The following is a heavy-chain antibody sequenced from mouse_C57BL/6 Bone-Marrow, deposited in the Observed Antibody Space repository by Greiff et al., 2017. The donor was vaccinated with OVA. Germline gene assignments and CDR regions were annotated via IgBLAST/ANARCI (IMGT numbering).Heavy chain of an antibody. J-gene: IGHJ4*01. CDR2: INPSSGYT. V-gene: IGHV1-7*01. CDR1: GYTFTSYW. Sequence: QVQLKESGAELAKPGASVKLSCKASGYTFTSYWMHWVKQRPGQGLEWIGYINPSSGYTKYNQKFKDKATLTADKSSSTAYMQLSSLTYEDSAVYYCANYYGSSYEPLDYWGQGTSVTVSS. D-gene: IGHD1-1*01. CDR3: ANYYGSSYEPLDY.